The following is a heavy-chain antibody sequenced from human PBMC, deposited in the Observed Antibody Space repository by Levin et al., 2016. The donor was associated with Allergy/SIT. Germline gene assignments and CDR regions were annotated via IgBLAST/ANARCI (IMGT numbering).Heavy chain of an antibody. Sequence: SETLSLTCTVSGGSSRTNYWSWIRQSAGKGLEWIGRIYTSGTTVYNPSLNSRVTVSADAAKRQFYLRLTSVTAADTAVYYCARGGYSYVTPFDYWGQGTLVTVSS. V-gene: IGHV4-4*07. CDR3: ARGGYSYVTPFDY. CDR2: IYTSGTT. D-gene: IGHD5-18*01. CDR1: GGSSRTNY. J-gene: IGHJ4*02.